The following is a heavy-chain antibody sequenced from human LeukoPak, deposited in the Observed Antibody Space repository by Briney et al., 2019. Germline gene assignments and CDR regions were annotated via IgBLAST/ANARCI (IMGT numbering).Heavy chain of an antibody. J-gene: IGHJ5*02. Sequence: ASVKVSCKASGYTFTGYNMHWVRQAPGQGLEWMGWINPNSGGTNYAQKFQGRVTMTTDTSTVTAYMELSSLKSDDTAVYYCARSPEAQAHFDTWGQGTLVTVSS. CDR1: GYTFTGYN. CDR2: INPNSGGT. V-gene: IGHV1-2*02. CDR3: ARSPEAQAHFDT.